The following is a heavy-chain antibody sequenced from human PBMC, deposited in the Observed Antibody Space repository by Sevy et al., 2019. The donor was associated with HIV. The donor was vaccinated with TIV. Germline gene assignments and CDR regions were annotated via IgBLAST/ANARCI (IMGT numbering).Heavy chain of an antibody. CDR1: GFTFSSYG. D-gene: IGHD6-13*01. J-gene: IGHJ4*02. CDR2: ISYDGSNK. V-gene: IGHV3-30*18. CDR3: AKEGYSSTWAYYFDY. Sequence: GGSLRLSCAASGFTFSSYGMHWVRQAPGKGLEWVAVISYDGSNKYYADSVKGRFTLSRENSKNTLYLQMNSLRAEDTAVFYCAKEGYSSTWAYYFDYWGQGTLVTVSS.